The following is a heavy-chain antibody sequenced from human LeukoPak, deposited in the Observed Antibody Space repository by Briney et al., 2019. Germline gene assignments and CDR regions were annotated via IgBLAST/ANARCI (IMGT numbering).Heavy chain of an antibody. J-gene: IGHJ3*02. CDR2: IYYSGST. Sequence: SETLSLTCTVSGGSISSGDYYWSWIRQPPGKGLEWIGYIYYSGSTYYNPSLKSRVTISVDTSKNQFSLKLSSVTAADTAVYYCARGSPRDYYDSSGYYAFDIWGQGTMVTVSS. V-gene: IGHV4-30-4*01. CDR1: GGSISSGDYY. D-gene: IGHD3-22*01. CDR3: ARGSPRDYYDSSGYYAFDI.